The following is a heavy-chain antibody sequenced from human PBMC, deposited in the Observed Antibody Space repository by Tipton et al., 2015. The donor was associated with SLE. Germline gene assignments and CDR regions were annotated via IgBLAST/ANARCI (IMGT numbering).Heavy chain of an antibody. CDR3: ARGGSWFDS. V-gene: IGHV4-39*07. CDR1: GGSISSSNHY. CDR2: IYYSGST. D-gene: IGHD3-10*01. Sequence: TLSLTCTVSGGSISSSNHYWGWMRQPPGKGLEWIGNIYYSGSTNYNPSLKSRVTISVDTSKNQFSLKLSSVTAADTAVYYCARGGSWFDSWGQGTLVTVSS. J-gene: IGHJ5*01.